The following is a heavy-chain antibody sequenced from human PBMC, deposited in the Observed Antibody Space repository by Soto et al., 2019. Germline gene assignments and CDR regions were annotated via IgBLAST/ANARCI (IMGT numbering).Heavy chain of an antibody. CDR1: GGSISSYY. CDR3: ARDNWDGIAVAGTSWFDP. V-gene: IGHV4-59*01. D-gene: IGHD6-19*01. CDR2: IYYSGST. J-gene: IGHJ5*02. Sequence: QVQLQESGPGLVKPSETLSLTCTVSGGSISSYYWSWIRQPPGKGLEWIGYIYYSGSTNYNPSLKSRVTISVDTSKNQFSLKLSSVTAADTAVYYCARDNWDGIAVAGTSWFDPWGQGTLVTVSS.